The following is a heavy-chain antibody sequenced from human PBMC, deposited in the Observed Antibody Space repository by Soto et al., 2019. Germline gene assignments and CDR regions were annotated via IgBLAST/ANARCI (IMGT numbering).Heavy chain of an antibody. V-gene: IGHV4-59*01. CDR3: ARLGRFYYYAMDV. Sequence: QVQLQESGPGLVKPSETLSLTCTVSGDSINNYYWTWIRQPPGKGLEWIGHIYHSGGTNYNPSLKSRGTIAVDTSKNQFSLMVKSVTAADTAVYYCARLGRFYYYAMDVWGQGTTVTVSS. D-gene: IGHD3-3*01. J-gene: IGHJ6*02. CDR1: GDSINNYY. CDR2: IYHSGGT.